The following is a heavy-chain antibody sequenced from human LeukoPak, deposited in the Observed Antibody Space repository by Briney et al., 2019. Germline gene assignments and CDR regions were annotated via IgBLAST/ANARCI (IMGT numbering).Heavy chain of an antibody. D-gene: IGHD2-15*01. CDR1: GGSISSSSYY. CDR3: ARGGSGLYYFDY. V-gene: IGHV4-39*07. J-gene: IGHJ4*02. CDR2: IYYSGST. Sequence: NPSETLSLTCTVSGGSISSSSYYWGWIRQPPGKGLEWIGSIYYSGSTYYNPSLKSRVTISVDTSKNQFSLKLSPVTAADTAVYYCARGGSGLYYFDYWGQGTLVTVSS.